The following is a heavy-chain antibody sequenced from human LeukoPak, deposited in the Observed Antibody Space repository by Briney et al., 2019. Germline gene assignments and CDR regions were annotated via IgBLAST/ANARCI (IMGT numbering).Heavy chain of an antibody. CDR3: ASGPTGFA. D-gene: IGHD1-14*01. CDR2: INSDGSTT. CDR1: GFTFSRYW. J-gene: IGHJ5*02. V-gene: IGHV3-74*01. Sequence: PGGSLRLSCVASGFTFSRYWMHWVRQAPGKGLVWVSRINSDGSTTTYADSVKGRFTISRDNAKNTLYLQMNSLRAEDTAVYFCASGPTGFAWGQGTLVTVSS.